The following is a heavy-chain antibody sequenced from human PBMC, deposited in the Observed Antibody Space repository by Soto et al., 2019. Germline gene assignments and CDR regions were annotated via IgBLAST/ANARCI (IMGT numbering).Heavy chain of an antibody. CDR2: IAYSGDT. Sequence: SETLSLTCAVYGGSFSGYYWSWIRQPPGKGLEWIGYIAYSGDTYYNPSLRSRVTISADTSENKFSLTLKSVAAADTAVYFCAGDFERSAIGPWGQGTSVTVSS. CDR3: AGDFERSAIGP. D-gene: IGHD3-9*01. J-gene: IGHJ5*02. V-gene: IGHV4-34*11. CDR1: GGSFSGYY.